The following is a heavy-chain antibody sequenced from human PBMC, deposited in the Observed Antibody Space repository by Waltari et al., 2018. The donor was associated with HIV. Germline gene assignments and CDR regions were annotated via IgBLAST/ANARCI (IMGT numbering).Heavy chain of an antibody. D-gene: IGHD2-15*01. CDR3: AREGGSAHY. J-gene: IGHJ4*02. Sequence: SWIRQHPGKGLEWIGYIYYSGSTYYNPSLKSRVTISVDTSKNQFSLKLSSVTAADTAVYYCAREGGSAHYWGQGTLVTVSS. CDR2: IYYSGST. V-gene: IGHV4-31*02.